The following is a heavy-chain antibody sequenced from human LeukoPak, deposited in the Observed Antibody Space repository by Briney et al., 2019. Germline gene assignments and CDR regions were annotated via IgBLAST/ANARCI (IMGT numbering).Heavy chain of an antibody. V-gene: IGHV4-59*01. J-gene: IGHJ4*02. CDR2: LYYSGST. Sequence: SETLSLTCTVSGGSISSYYWSWLRQPPGQGLEWIGYLYYSGSTNYTPSLKSRVTISVDTSKNQFSLKLSSVTAADTAVYYCAREEYCSGGSCFGYWGQGTLVTVSS. CDR1: GGSISSYY. D-gene: IGHD2-15*01. CDR3: AREEYCSGGSCFGY.